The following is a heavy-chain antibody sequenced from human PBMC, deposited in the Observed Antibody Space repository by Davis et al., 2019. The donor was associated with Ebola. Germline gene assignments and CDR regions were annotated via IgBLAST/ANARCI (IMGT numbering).Heavy chain of an antibody. CDR3: ARGHQVYDYIWGSYRSYYFDY. Sequence: PSETLSLTCTVSGFSITSRPYYWGWIRQPPGKALEWIGSIYYSGSSYYNPSLKSRVTISVDTSKKQFSLKLSSVTAADTAVFYCARGHQVYDYIWGSYRSYYFDYWGQGTLVTVSS. CDR2: IYYSGSS. V-gene: IGHV4-39*07. J-gene: IGHJ4*02. CDR1: GFSITSRPYY. D-gene: IGHD3-16*02.